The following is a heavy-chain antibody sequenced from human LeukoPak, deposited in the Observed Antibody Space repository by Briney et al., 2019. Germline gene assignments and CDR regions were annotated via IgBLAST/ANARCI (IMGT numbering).Heavy chain of an antibody. Sequence: QPGGSLRLSCAASGFTFSSYAMHWARQAPGKGLEWVAVISYDGSNKYYADSVKGRFTISRDNSKNTLYLQMNSLRAEDTAVYYCASLQYYYDSSGYYAGGAFDIWGQGTMVTVSS. D-gene: IGHD3-22*01. J-gene: IGHJ3*02. CDR3: ASLQYYYDSSGYYAGGAFDI. CDR1: GFTFSSYA. V-gene: IGHV3-30-3*01. CDR2: ISYDGSNK.